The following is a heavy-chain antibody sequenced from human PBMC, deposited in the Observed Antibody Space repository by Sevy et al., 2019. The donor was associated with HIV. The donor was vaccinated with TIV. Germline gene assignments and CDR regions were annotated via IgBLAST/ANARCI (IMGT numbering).Heavy chain of an antibody. CDR3: AKDPRPSHRITTFGGVDYFEY. V-gene: IGHV3-30*02. Sequence: GGSLRLSCAASGFTFSTYGMHWVRQAPGKGLEWVAFIRYDESEQSCADSVKGRCTISRDNSKSTPYLRLSSLRDEDTAVYYCAKDPRPSHRITTFGGVDYFEYWGQGTLVTVSS. J-gene: IGHJ4*02. CDR2: IRYDESEQ. D-gene: IGHD3-3*01. CDR1: GFTFSTYG.